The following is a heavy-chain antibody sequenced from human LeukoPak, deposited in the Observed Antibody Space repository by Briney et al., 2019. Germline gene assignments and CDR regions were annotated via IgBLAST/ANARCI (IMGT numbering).Heavy chain of an antibody. V-gene: IGHV3-23*01. CDR1: GFTFSSYA. CDR3: AKDRLERSLRAYDSSGYQAPFDY. D-gene: IGHD3-22*01. Sequence: GGSLRLSCAASGFTFSSYAMSWVRQAPGKGLEWVSAISGSGGSTYYADSVKGRFTISRDNSKNTLYLQMNSLRAEDTAVYYCAKDRLERSLRAYDSSGYQAPFDYWAREPWSPSPQ. CDR2: ISGSGGST. J-gene: IGHJ4*02.